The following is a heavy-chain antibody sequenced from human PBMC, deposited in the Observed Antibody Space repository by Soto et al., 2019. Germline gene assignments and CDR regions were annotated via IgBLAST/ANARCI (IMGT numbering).Heavy chain of an antibody. Sequence: EGQLVESGGGLVKPGGSLRLSCAASGLTFSSYSMNWVRQAPGKGLAWVSSISSSSSYIYYTDSVKGRFTISRDNAKNSLYLQMNSLRAEDTAVYYCARAPYYYDSSVYYGYWGHGTLVIVSS. CDR2: ISSSSSYI. J-gene: IGHJ4*01. CDR3: ARAPYYYDSSVYYGY. CDR1: GLTFSSYS. D-gene: IGHD3-22*01. V-gene: IGHV3-21*01.